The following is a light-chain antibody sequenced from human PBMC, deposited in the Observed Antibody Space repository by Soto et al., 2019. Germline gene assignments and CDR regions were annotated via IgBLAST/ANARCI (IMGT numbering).Light chain of an antibody. CDR2: DAS. CDR3: QQRSNWPYT. J-gene: IGKJ2*01. CDR1: QSVSSY. V-gene: IGKV3-11*01. Sequence: EIVLTQSPATLSLSPGERATLSCRASQSVSSYLAWYQQKPGQAPRLLIYDASNRATGIPARFSGSGSGTDFTLTISSLEPEDFSVYYCQQRSNWPYTFGQGTKLELQ.